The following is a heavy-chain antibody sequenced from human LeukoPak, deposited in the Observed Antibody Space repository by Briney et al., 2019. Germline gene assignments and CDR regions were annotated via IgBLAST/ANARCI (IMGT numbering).Heavy chain of an antibody. CDR3: ARTSTGYSSGNGL. CDR2: INPNSGGK. D-gene: IGHD6-19*01. V-gene: IGHV1-2*06. Sequence: GASVKVSCKTSGYTFSDYYMHWVRQAPGQGLEWMGRINPNSGGKNYAQKFQGRVTMTRDTSISTAYMELSRLRSDDTAVYYCARTSTGYSSGNGLWGRGTLVTVSS. J-gene: IGHJ2*01. CDR1: GYTFSDYY.